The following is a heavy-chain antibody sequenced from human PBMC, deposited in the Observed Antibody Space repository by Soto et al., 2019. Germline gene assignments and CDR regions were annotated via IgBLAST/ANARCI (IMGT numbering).Heavy chain of an antibody. D-gene: IGHD3-22*01. CDR3: ARDPVYYDSSGYRYFDY. J-gene: IGHJ4*02. CDR2: IYTSGST. V-gene: IGHV4-4*07. Sequence: SETLSLTCTVSGGSISSYYWSWIRQPAGKGLEWIGRIYTSGSTNYNPSLKSRVTISVDTSKNQFSLKLSSVTAADTAVYYCARDPVYYDSSGYRYFDYWGQGTLVTVSS. CDR1: GGSISSYY.